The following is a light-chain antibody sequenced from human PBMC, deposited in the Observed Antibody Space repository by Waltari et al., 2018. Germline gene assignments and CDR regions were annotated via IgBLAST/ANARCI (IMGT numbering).Light chain of an antibody. Sequence: QSVLTQPPSVSAAPGQRVTISCSGGSSNIGHNYVSWYRQFPGTAPKLLIYEDRDPPSGIPGRSSGSKSGTSATLDITGLQAGDEADYDCGTWDSSLSGAVFGGGTHLTVL. V-gene: IGLV1-51*02. J-gene: IGLJ7*01. CDR3: GTWDSSLSGAV. CDR2: EDR. CDR1: SSNIGHNY.